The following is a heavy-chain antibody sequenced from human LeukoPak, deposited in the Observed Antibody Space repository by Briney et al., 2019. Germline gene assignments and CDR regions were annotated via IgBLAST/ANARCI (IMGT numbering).Heavy chain of an antibody. D-gene: IGHD6-13*01. CDR2: IIPIFGTA. CDR1: GGTFSSYA. V-gene: IGHV1-69*05. CDR3: ARTLVRIAAAGTGSFDP. J-gene: IGHJ5*02. Sequence: ASVKVSCKASGGTFSSYAISWVRQASGQGLEWMGGIIPIFGTANYAQKFQGRVTITTDESTSTAYMELSSLRSEDTAVYYCARTLVRIAAAGTGSFDPWGQGTLVTVSS.